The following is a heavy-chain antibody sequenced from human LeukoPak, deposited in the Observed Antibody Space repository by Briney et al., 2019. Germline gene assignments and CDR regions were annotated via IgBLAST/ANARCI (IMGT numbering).Heavy chain of an antibody. CDR1: GGTFSSYA. V-gene: IGHV1-69*05. CDR3: AGNYGDESRAFDI. Sequence: SVKLSCKASGGTFSSYAISWVRQAPGQGLEWMGSIIPIFGTANYAQKFQGRVTITTDESTSTAYRELSSLRSENPAVYYCAGNYGDESRAFDIWGQGTMVTVSS. CDR2: IIPIFGTA. D-gene: IGHD4-17*01. J-gene: IGHJ3*02.